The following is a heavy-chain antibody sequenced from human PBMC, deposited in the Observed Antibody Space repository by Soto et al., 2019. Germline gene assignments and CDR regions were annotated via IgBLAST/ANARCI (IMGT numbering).Heavy chain of an antibody. D-gene: IGHD3-10*01. CDR3: ARGNTSIQGDLSHYNGLDV. Sequence: DEQLVESGGGLVQSGGSLRLSCEGSGFTLKSYEVNWVRQAPGKALEWISYITSSTRTTYYADSVKGRFTISRDNARKSVYLQMNSPRVEDTAIYYCARGNTSIQGDLSHYNGLDVWGQGTTLTVSS. J-gene: IGHJ6*02. CDR1: GFTLKSYE. V-gene: IGHV3-48*03. CDR2: ITSSTRTT.